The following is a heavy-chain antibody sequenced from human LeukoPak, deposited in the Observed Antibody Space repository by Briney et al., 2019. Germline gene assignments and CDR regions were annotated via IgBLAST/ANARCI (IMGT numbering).Heavy chain of an antibody. D-gene: IGHD3-9*01. CDR2: IYYSGST. J-gene: IGHJ4*02. CDR3: ARSGTVTGYLY. CDR1: GGSLNSYY. Sequence: SETLSLTCTVSGGSLNSYYWTWIRQPPGKGLEWIGYIYYSGSTNYNPSLKSRVTMSVGTSKNQFSLKLKSVTAADTAMYYCARSGTVTGYLYWGQGSLVTVSS. V-gene: IGHV4-59*01.